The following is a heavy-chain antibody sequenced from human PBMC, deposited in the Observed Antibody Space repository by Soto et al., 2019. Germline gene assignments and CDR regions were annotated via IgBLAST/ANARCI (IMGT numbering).Heavy chain of an antibody. CDR3: AKDFYGDYDAWQQVEPYNWFDP. CDR2: ISGSGGST. Sequence: EVRLLESGGGLVQPGGSLRLSCAASGFTFSSYAMSWVRQAPGKGLEWVSAISGSGGSTYYADSVKGRFTISRDNSKNTLYLQMNSLRAEDTAVYYCAKDFYGDYDAWQQVEPYNWFDPWGQGTLVTVSS. D-gene: IGHD4-17*01. V-gene: IGHV3-23*01. CDR1: GFTFSSYA. J-gene: IGHJ5*02.